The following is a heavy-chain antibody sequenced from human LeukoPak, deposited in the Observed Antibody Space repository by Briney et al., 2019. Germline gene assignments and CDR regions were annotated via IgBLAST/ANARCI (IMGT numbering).Heavy chain of an antibody. CDR3: AKVHYDILTGYSDY. V-gene: IGHV3-23*01. D-gene: IGHD3-9*01. CDR2: ISANSGST. J-gene: IGHJ4*02. Sequence: GGSLRFSCAASGFTFSTYAMSWVRQAPGKGLEWVSTISANSGSTYYADSVKGRFTISRDNSKNTLYLQMNSLRAEDTAVYYCAKVHYDILTGYSDYWGQGTLVTVSS. CDR1: GFTFSTYA.